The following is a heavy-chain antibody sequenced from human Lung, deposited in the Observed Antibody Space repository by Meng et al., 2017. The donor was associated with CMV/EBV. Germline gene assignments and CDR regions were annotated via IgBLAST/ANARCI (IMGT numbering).Heavy chain of an antibody. CDR3: ARAQDTTSADYYNYGIGV. J-gene: IGHJ6*02. CDR2: INPNSGGT. D-gene: IGHD1-14*01. Sequence: AXVXVSXXASGYFFTGHFVHWVRQAPGQGLEWMGWINPNSGGTKYTQKFQGRVTMTRDTSISTVYMELSGLRSDDTAMYYCARAQDTTSADYYNYGIGVWGQGTTVXVSS. V-gene: IGHV1-2*02. CDR1: GYFFTGHF.